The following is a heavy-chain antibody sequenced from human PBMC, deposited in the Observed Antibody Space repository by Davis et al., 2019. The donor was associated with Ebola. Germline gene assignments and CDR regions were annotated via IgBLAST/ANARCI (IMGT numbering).Heavy chain of an antibody. CDR1: GGSFSGYY. Sequence: GSLRLSFAVYGGSFSGYYWSWIRQPPGKGLEWIGEINHSGSTNYNPSLKSRVTISVDTSKNQFSLKLSSVTAADTAVYYCARVGGSGYYSRDYYYYYGMDVWGQGTTVTVSS. CDR3: ARVGGSGYYSRDYYYYYGMDV. J-gene: IGHJ6*02. D-gene: IGHD3-22*01. V-gene: IGHV4-34*01. CDR2: INHSGST.